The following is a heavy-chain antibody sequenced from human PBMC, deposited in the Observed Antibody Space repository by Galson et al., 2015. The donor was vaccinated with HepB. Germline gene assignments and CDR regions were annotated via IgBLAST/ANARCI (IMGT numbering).Heavy chain of an antibody. Sequence: SLRLSCAASGFTFSSYSMNWVRQAPGKGLEWVSYISSSSSTIYYADSVKGRFTISRDNAKNSLYLQMNSLRDEDTAVYYCARDYSVAGYYYYYYGMDVWGQGTTVTVSS. V-gene: IGHV3-48*02. CDR3: ARDYSVAGYYYYYYGMDV. D-gene: IGHD6-19*01. J-gene: IGHJ6*02. CDR2: ISSSSSTI. CDR1: GFTFSSYS.